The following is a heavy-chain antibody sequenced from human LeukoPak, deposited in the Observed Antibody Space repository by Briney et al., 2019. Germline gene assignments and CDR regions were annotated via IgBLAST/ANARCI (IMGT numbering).Heavy chain of an antibody. CDR1: GGSISSSSYY. Sequence: SETLSLTCTVSGGSISSSSYYWGWIRQPPGKGLEWIGSIYYSGSTYYNPSLKSRVTISVDTSKNQFSIKLSSVTAADTAVYYYVRQGIAAAGPNYYYYYMDVWGKGTTVTVSS. D-gene: IGHD6-13*01. J-gene: IGHJ6*03. CDR2: IYYSGST. V-gene: IGHV4-39*01. CDR3: VRQGIAAAGPNYYYYYMDV.